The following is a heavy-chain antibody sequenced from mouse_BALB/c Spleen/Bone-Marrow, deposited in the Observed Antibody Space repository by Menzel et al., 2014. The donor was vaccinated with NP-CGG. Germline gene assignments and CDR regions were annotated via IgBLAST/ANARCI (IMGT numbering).Heavy chain of an antibody. Sequence: EVMLVESGGGLVKLGGSLKLSCAASGFTFSSYYMSWVRQTPEKRLELVAAINSNGGSAYYPDTVKGRFTISRDNAKNTLFLQISSLKSEYTSLYYCAIHVVFCNYFDYWGQRTTLTVSS. CDR1: GFTFSSYY. J-gene: IGHJ2*01. CDR2: INSNGGSA. CDR3: AIHVVFCNYFDY. V-gene: IGHV5-6-2*01.